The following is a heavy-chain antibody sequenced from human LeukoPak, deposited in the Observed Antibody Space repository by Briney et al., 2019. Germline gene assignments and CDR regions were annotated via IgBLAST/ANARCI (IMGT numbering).Heavy chain of an antibody. CDR2: INHSGST. V-gene: IGHV4-34*01. CDR3: ARGGYELYGMDV. CDR1: GGSFSGYY. J-gene: IGHJ6*02. Sequence: PSETLSLTCAVYGGSFSGYYWSWTRQPPGKGLEWIGEINHSGSTNYNPSLKSRVTISVDTSKNQFSLKLSSVTAADTAVYYCARGGYELYGMDVWGQGTTVTVSS. D-gene: IGHD5-12*01.